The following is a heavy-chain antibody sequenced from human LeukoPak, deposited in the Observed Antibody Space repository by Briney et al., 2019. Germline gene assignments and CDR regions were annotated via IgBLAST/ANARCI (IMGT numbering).Heavy chain of an antibody. J-gene: IGHJ4*02. CDR3: ARDPGQYYDILTGYYTPYYFDY. D-gene: IGHD3-9*01. CDR1: GYTFTSYG. V-gene: IGHV1-18*01. CDR2: ISAYNGNT. Sequence: ASVKVSCKASGYTFTSYGISWVRQAPGQGLEWMGWISAYNGNTNYAQKLQGRVTMTTDTSTSTAYMELRSLRSDDTAVYYCARDPGQYYDILTGYYTPYYFDYWGQGTLVTVSS.